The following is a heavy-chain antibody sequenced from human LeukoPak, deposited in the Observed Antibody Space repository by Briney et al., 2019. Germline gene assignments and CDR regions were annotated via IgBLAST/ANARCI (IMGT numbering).Heavy chain of an antibody. J-gene: IGHJ3*02. CDR1: GFTVSSNY. V-gene: IGHV3-66*01. CDR2: IYSGGST. Sequence: PGGSLRLSCAASGFTVSSNYMTWVRQAPGKGLEWVSIIYSGGSTYYADSVKGRFTISRDNSKNTLYLQMNSLGAEDTAVYYCARLAAADGYNHAFDIWGLGTVVAVSS. D-gene: IGHD5-24*01. CDR3: ARLAAADGYNHAFDI.